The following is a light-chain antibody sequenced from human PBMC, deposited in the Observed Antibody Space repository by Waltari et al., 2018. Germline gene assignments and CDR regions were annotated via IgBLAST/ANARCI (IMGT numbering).Light chain of an antibody. V-gene: IGLV2-14*01. CDR1: SRDVGTYDY. CDR3: SSYTGSSTLVI. Sequence: QSALTQPASVSGSPGQSITISRTGSSRDVGTYDYLSWYHPHPGKAPKLIIYGVSTRPSGVSNRFSGSKSGNTASLTISGVQAEDEADYYCSSYTGSSTLVIFGGGTKLTVL. J-gene: IGLJ2*01. CDR2: GVS.